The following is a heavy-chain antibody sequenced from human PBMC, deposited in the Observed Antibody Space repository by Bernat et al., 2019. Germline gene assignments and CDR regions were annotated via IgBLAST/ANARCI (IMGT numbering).Heavy chain of an antibody. D-gene: IGHD3-22*01. CDR1: GFTFSSYA. CDR2: ISYDGSNK. Sequence: VQLVESGGGVVQPGRSLRLSCAASGFTFSSYAMHWVRQAPGKGLEWVAVISYDGSNKYYADSVKGRFTISRDNSKNTLYLQMNSLRAEDTAVYYCARGDPIVVVISLDYWGQGTLVTVSS. CDR3: ARGDPIVVVISLDY. J-gene: IGHJ4*02. V-gene: IGHV3-30-3*01.